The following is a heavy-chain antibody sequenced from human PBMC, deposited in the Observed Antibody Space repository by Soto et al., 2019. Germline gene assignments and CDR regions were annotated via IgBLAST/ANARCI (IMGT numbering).Heavy chain of an antibody. J-gene: IGHJ4*02. V-gene: IGHV4-34*01. CDR2: VKDGGST. CDR1: GGSLTGYH. CDR3: ARGQEGIVATH. D-gene: IGHD5-12*01. Sequence: QVQLQQWGAGLLKPSETLSLTCTVNGGSLTGYHWSWIRQPPGKGLEWIGEVKDGGSTNYSPSLRGRVSISADTSKNHFSLRLNSVTAADTAVYFCARGQEGIVATHWDQGALVTVSS.